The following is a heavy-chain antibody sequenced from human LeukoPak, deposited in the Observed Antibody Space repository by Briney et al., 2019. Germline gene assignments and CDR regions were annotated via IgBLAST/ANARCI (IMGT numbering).Heavy chain of an antibody. CDR1: GGSFSGYY. V-gene: IGHV4-34*10. CDR3: ATSGYSSSWEIDY. Sequence: PSETLSLTCAVYGGSFSGYYWSWIRQPPGKGLEWIGEINHSGSTNYNPSLKSRITMSLDTSKKQFSLRLTSVTAADTAVYYCATSGYSSSWEIDYWGQGTLVTVSS. D-gene: IGHD6-13*01. CDR2: INHSGST. J-gene: IGHJ4*02.